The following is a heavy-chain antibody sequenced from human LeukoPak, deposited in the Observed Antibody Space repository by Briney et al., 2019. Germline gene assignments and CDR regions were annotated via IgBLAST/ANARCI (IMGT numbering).Heavy chain of an antibody. J-gene: IGHJ5*02. V-gene: IGHV4-34*01. CDR1: GGSLSGYY. Sequence: SETLSLTCAVYGGSLSGYYWSWIRQPPGKGLEWIGEINHSGSTNYNPSLKSRVTISVDTSKNQFSLKLSSVTAADTAVYYCARDGRAETYYYGSGSYYNDNWFDPWGQGTLVTVSS. CDR2: INHSGST. CDR3: ARDGRAETYYYGSGSYYNDNWFDP. D-gene: IGHD3-10*01.